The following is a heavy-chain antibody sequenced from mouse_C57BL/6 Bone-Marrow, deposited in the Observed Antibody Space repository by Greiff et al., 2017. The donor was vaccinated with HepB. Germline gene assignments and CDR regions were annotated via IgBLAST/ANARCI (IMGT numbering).Heavy chain of an antibody. CDR1: GYTFTSYW. J-gene: IGHJ4*01. CDR2: IDPSDSYT. V-gene: IGHV1-59*01. Sequence: QVQLKQPGAELVRPGTSVKLSCKASGYTFTSYWMHWVKQSPGQGLEWIGVIDPSDSYTNYNQKFKGKATLTVDTSSSTAYMQLSSLTSEDSAVYYCAREVDYWGQGTSVTVSS. CDR3: AREVDY.